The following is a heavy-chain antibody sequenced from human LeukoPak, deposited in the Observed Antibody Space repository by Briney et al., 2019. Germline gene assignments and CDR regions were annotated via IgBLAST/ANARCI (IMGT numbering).Heavy chain of an antibody. D-gene: IGHD5-12*01. CDR3: ARGGYSGYDFLDY. J-gene: IGHJ4*02. Sequence: SETLSLTCTVSGGSISSYYWSWIRQPPGKGLEWIGYIFHSGSTKYNPSLRSRVTISVDTSKNQFSLRLSSVTAADMAVYYCARGGYSGYDFLDYWGQGTLVTVSS. CDR2: IFHSGST. CDR1: GGSISSYY. V-gene: IGHV4-59*08.